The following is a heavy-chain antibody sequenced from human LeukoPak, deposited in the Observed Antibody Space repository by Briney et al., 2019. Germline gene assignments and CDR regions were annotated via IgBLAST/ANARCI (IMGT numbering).Heavy chain of an antibody. V-gene: IGHV4-34*01. J-gene: IGHJ1*01. CDR3: ARGFRYSSSWYSYSEYFQH. D-gene: IGHD6-13*01. Sequence: SETLSLTCAVYGGSFSGYYWSWIRQPPGKGLEWIGELNHSGSTNYNPSLKSRVTISVDTSKNQFSLKLSSVTAADTAVYYCARGFRYSSSWYSYSEYFQHWGQGTLVTVSS. CDR1: GGSFSGYY. CDR2: LNHSGST.